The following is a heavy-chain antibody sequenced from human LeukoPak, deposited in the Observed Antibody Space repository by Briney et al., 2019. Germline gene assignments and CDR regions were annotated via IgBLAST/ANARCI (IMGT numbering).Heavy chain of an antibody. D-gene: IGHD3-10*01. CDR2: INPTGGST. CDR3: ARWGECNYGQPLGGSQDY. V-gene: IGHV1-46*01. J-gene: IGHJ4*02. Sequence: ASVKVSCKASGYTFTSYYMHWVRRAPGQGLEWMGIINPTGGSTSYAQKFQGRVTMTRDTSTSTVHMEVSSLRSEDTAVYYCARWGECNYGQPLGGSQDYWGQGTLVTVSS. CDR1: GYTFTSYY.